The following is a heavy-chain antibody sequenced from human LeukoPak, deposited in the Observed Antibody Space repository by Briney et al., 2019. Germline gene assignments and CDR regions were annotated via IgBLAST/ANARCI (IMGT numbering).Heavy chain of an antibody. J-gene: IGHJ6*03. CDR1: GFIFSNYG. D-gene: IGHD3-10*01. CDR3: ARAPYGNYYYYYMDV. Sequence: PGKSLRLSCAASGFIFSNYGMHWVRQAPGKGLEWVAIISYDGANKYYGDSVKGRFTISRDNSKNTLDLQMNSLRAEDTAVYYCARAPYGNYYYYYMDVWGKGTTVTVSS. V-gene: IGHV3-33*08. CDR2: ISYDGANK.